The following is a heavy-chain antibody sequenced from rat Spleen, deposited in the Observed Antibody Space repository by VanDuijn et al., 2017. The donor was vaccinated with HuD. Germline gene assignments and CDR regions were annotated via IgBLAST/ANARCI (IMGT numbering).Heavy chain of an antibody. D-gene: IGHD1-2*01. V-gene: IGHV5-22*01. CDR1: GFTFSDYY. J-gene: IGHJ4*01. CDR3: ARHSSTYYVMDA. Sequence: EVQLVESGGGLVQPGRSLKLSCVASGFTFSDYYMAWVRQAPKKGLEWVASITYEGSSTYNGDSVKGRFTISRDTAKNTLYLQMNSLMSEDTATYYCARHSSTYYVMDAWGQGASVTVSS. CDR2: ITYEGSST.